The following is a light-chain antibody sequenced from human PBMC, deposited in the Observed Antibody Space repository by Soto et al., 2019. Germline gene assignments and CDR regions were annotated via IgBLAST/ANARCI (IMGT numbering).Light chain of an antibody. V-gene: IGKV3-15*01. CDR3: QQYKNWPPLT. J-gene: IGKJ4*01. CDR1: QSVSYN. Sequence: EIVMTQSPATLSVSPGETATLSCRASQSVSYNLAWYQQKPGQGPRLLIYGAFTRDTGIPARFSGSGSGTEFTLPISSLQSEDFAVYYCQQYKNWPPLTFGGGTKVEIK. CDR2: GAF.